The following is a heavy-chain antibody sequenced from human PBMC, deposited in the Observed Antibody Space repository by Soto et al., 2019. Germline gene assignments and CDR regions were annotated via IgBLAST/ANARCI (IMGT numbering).Heavy chain of an antibody. CDR2: VYYSGTT. CDR3: ARYYREYTTGYAFHI. CDR1: GGSVSSGSHY. Sequence: QVQLQESGPGLVKPSETLSLTCTVSGGSVSSGSHYWSWIRQPPGKGLEWIGYVYYSGTTNYNPSLHIRITIPFATSRNLFSLKLSSVTAADRAVYYCARYYREYTTGYAFHIWGQGTMDTVFS. J-gene: IGHJ3*02. V-gene: IGHV4-61*01. D-gene: IGHD3-9*01.